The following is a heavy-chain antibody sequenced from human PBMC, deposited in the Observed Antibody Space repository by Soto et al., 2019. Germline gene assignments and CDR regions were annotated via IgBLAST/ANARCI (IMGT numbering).Heavy chain of an antibody. D-gene: IGHD4-17*01. CDR3: ARGATVRIYYYYYGMDV. J-gene: IGHJ6*02. V-gene: IGHV1-69*13. CDR1: GGTFSSCA. Sequence: SVKVSCKASGGTFSSCAISWVRQAPGQGLEWMGGIIPIFGTANYAQKFQGRVTITADESTSTAYMELSSLRSEDTAVYYCARGATVRIYYYYYGMDVWGQGTTVTVSS. CDR2: IIPIFGTA.